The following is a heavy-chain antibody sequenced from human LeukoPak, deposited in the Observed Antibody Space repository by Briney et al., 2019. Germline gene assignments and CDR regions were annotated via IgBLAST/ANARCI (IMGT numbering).Heavy chain of an antibody. CDR1: GFTFSSYS. D-gene: IGHD6-19*01. Sequence: GGSLRLSCAASGFTFSSYSMNWVRQAPGKGLEWVSSISSSSSYIYYADSVKGRFTISRDNAKNSLYLQMNSLRAEDTAVYYCAKSSGWNYYYYMDVWGKGTTVTISS. CDR3: AKSSGWNYYYYMDV. V-gene: IGHV3-21*01. CDR2: ISSSSSYI. J-gene: IGHJ6*03.